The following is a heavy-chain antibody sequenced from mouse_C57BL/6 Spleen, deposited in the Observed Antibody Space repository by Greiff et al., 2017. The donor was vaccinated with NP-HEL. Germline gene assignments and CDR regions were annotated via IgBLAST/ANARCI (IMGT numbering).Heavy chain of an antibody. CDR1: GYTFTDYN. Sequence: EVQLQESGPELVKPGASVKIPCKASGYTFTDYNMDWVKQSHGKSLEWIGDINPNNGGTIYNQKFKGKATLTVDKSSSTAYMELRSLTSEDTAVYYCARRRDGYYVNYFDYWGQGTTLTVSS. J-gene: IGHJ2*01. D-gene: IGHD2-3*01. CDR3: ARRRDGYYVNYFDY. V-gene: IGHV1-18*01. CDR2: INPNNGGT.